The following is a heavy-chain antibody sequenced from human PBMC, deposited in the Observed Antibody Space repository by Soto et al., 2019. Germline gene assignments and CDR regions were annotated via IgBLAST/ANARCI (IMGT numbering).Heavy chain of an antibody. CDR1: GGSISSYY. V-gene: IGHV4-59*01. Sequence: PSETLSLTCTVSGGSISSYYWSWIRQPPGKGLEWIGYIYYSGSTNYNPSLKSRVTISVDTSKNQFSLKLSSVTAADTAMYYCARHATAVAGFYYYGMDVWGQGTTVTVSS. CDR2: IYYSGST. CDR3: ARHATAVAGFYYYGMDV. J-gene: IGHJ6*02. D-gene: IGHD6-19*01.